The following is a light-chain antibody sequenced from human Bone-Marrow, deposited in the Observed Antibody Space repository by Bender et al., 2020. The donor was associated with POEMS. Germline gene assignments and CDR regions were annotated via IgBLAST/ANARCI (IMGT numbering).Light chain of an antibody. CDR3: WSYAGSDTVV. Sequence: QSALTQPASVSGSPGQSITISCTGASSDVGGYNYVSWYQQYPGKAPKLMIYEGSQRPSGVSNRFSGSKSGNTASLTISGLQAEDEADYYCWSYAGSDTVVFGGGTKLTVL. J-gene: IGLJ2*01. CDR2: EGS. V-gene: IGLV2-23*01. CDR1: SSDVGGYNY.